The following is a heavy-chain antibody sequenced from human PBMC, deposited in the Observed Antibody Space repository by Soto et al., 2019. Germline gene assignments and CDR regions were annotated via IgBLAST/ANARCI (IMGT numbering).Heavy chain of an antibody. D-gene: IGHD6-6*01. J-gene: IGHJ4*02. V-gene: IGHV3-23*01. CDR3: ATRNIAARHFDY. CDR1: GFTFSSYA. CDR2: ISGGGGYT. Sequence: GGSLRLSWAAAGFTFSSYAMSWVRQAPGKGLEWVSAISGGGGYTYYADSVKGRFTISRDNSKNTLFLQMNSLRAEDTAVYYCATRNIAARHFDYWGQGTLVTVSS.